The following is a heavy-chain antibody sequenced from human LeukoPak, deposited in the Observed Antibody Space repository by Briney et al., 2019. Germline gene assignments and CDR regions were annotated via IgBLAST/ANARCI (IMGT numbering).Heavy chain of an antibody. CDR2: INPSGGST. Sequence: GASVKVSCKASGYTFTSYYMHWVRQAPEQGLEWMGIINPSGGSTSYAQKFQGRVTMTRDTSTSTVYTELSSLRSEDTAVYYCARDGYNTIDYWGQGTLVTVSS. CDR3: ARDGYNTIDY. J-gene: IGHJ4*02. D-gene: IGHD5-24*01. CDR1: GYTFTSYY. V-gene: IGHV1-46*01.